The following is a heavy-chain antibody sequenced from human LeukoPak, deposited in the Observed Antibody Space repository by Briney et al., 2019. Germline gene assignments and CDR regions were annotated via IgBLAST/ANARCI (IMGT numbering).Heavy chain of an antibody. CDR1: GGSISSSNW. J-gene: IGHJ5*02. CDR2: IYHSGST. CDR3: ARKSYLPHYWFDP. Sequence: PSGTLSLTCAVSGGSISSSNWWSWVRQPPGKGREWIGEIYHSGSTNYNPSLKSRVTISVDKSKNQFSLHLSSVTAADTAVYYCARKSYLPHYWFDPWGQGTLVTVSS. V-gene: IGHV4-4*02. D-gene: IGHD3-16*02.